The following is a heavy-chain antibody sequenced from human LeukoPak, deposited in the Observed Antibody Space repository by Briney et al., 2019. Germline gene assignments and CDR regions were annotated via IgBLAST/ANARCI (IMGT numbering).Heavy chain of an antibody. Sequence: SETLSLTCTVSGGSIISYYWSWIRQPPGKGLEWIGYIYYSGSTNYNPSLKSRVTISVDTSKNQFSLKLSSVTAADTAVYYCARHSETYYDFWSGYSYYFDYWGQGTLVTVSS. CDR1: GGSIISYY. CDR2: IYYSGST. V-gene: IGHV4-59*08. D-gene: IGHD3-3*01. J-gene: IGHJ4*02. CDR3: ARHSETYYDFWSGYSYYFDY.